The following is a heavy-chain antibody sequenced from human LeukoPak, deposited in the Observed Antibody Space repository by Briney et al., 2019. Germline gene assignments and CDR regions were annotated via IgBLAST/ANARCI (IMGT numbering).Heavy chain of an antibody. CDR2: MYHSGSS. Sequence: SETLSLTCTVSGYSISSGYYWGWIRQPPGKGLEWIGSMYHSGSSYYNPSLKSRVTFSVDTSKNQFSLKLSSVTAADTAVYYCARSSGSLFDYWGHGTLVTVSS. D-gene: IGHD1-26*01. CDR1: GYSISSGYY. V-gene: IGHV4-38-2*02. J-gene: IGHJ4*01. CDR3: ARSSGSLFDY.